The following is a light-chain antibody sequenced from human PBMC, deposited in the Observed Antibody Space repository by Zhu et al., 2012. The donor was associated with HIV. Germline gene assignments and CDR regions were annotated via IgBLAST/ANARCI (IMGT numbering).Light chain of an antibody. J-gene: IGKJ1*01. Sequence: PGERATLSCRASQSVNNNYLAWYQQKVGQAPRLLIFDASSRATGIPDRFSGSGSGTDFTLTISRLEPEDFAVYYCQQYGSSPRTFGQGTKVEIK. CDR2: DAS. CDR1: QSVNNNY. V-gene: IGKV3-20*01. CDR3: QQYGSSPRT.